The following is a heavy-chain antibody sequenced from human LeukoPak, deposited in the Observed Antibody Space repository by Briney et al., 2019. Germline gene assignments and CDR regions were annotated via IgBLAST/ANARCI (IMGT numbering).Heavy chain of an antibody. V-gene: IGHV3-21*01. CDR1: GFTFSSYT. Sequence: GGSLRLSCAASGFTFSSYTMNWVRQAPGKGLEWVSSISSSSSYIYYADSVKGRFTISRDNAKNSLYLQMNSLRAEDTAVYYCARTFYSSGDFDYWGQGTLVTVSS. CDR3: ARTFYSSGDFDY. J-gene: IGHJ4*02. CDR2: ISSSSSYI. D-gene: IGHD6-19*01.